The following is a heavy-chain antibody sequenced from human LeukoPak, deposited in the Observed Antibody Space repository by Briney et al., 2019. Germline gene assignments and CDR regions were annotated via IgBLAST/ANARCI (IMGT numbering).Heavy chain of an antibody. CDR2: INHSGST. J-gene: IGHJ4*02. D-gene: IGHD4-23*01. CDR3: STVVTHPYDY. V-gene: IGHV4-34*03. Sequence: TSETLSLTCAVYGGSFSGYYWSWIRQPPGKGLEWIGEINHSGSTNYNPSLKSRVTISVDTSKNQFSLRLTSVTAADTAVYYCSTVVTHPYDYWGQGTLVTVSS. CDR1: GGSFSGYY.